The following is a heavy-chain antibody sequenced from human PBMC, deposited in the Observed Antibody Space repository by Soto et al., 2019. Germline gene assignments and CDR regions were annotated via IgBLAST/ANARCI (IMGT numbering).Heavy chain of an antibody. CDR3: ADSWLPTSY. Sequence: AGSPRFSCAASGFSFSHYWMHWVRQAPGKGLVWVSRISPDGRTTTYADSLKVRFTISRDNAKSTLYLQMNSLTVEDGAVYYCADSWLPTSYWGPGTLVTVSS. CDR1: GFSFSHYW. V-gene: IGHV3-74*01. D-gene: IGHD3-10*01. CDR2: ISPDGRTT. J-gene: IGHJ4*02.